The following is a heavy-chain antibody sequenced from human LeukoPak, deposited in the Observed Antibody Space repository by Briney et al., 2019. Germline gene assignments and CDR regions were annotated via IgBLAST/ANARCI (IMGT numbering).Heavy chain of an antibody. J-gene: IGHJ4*02. CDR2: INPDGTSP. Sequence: GGSLRLSCAASGFTFRNYWMHWARQVPGKGLVWVSRINPDGTSPHYADSVKGRFTISRDNARNILYLQMNSLRVEDTAIYYCVRGTNDWTGIDYWGQGILVTVSS. CDR3: VRGTNDWTGIDY. V-gene: IGHV3-74*01. D-gene: IGHD2-8*01. CDR1: GFTFRNYW.